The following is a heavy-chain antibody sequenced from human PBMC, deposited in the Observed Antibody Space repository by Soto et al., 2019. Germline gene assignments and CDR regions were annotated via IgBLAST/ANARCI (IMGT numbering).Heavy chain of an antibody. CDR1: GFTFSSAW. Sequence: EVQLVESGGGLVQPGGSLRLSCAASGFTFSSAWMNWVRQAPGKGLEWVGRVKSKIDGGTTANAAPGKGRFSISRDDPKNTLYLHSNSLKTMHPAVYYYSTGRGDLLYWGQGTLVTVSS. CDR3: STGRGDLLY. D-gene: IGHD1-26*01. V-gene: IGHV3-15*07. CDR2: VKSKIDGGTT. J-gene: IGHJ4*02.